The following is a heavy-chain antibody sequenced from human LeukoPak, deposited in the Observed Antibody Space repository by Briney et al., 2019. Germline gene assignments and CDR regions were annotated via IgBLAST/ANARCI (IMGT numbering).Heavy chain of an antibody. CDR3: ARAVGATNHLDY. CDR2: MNPNSGNT. D-gene: IGHD1-26*01. CDR1: GYTFTSYE. Sequence: ASVKVSCKASGYTFTSYEINWVRQATGQGLEWMEWMNPNSGNTGSAQKFQGRPTMTRNKSISTAYMELSSLRSEDTAVYFCARAVGATNHLDYWGQGTLVTVSS. J-gene: IGHJ4*02. V-gene: IGHV1-8*01.